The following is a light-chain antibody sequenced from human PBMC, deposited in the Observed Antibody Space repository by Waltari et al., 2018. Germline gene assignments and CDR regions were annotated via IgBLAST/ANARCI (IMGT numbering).Light chain of an antibody. J-gene: IGKJ1*01. CDR1: QNVRRDY. CDR2: GAS. CDR3: QHYRSSLWT. V-gene: IGKV3-20*01. Sequence: DSLLTQSPGTLSLTPGERATLSCRASQNVRRDYLAWYQPKPGQAPRLLIFGASRRATGIPERFSGTGSGTDFTLTISRLEPEDFALYYCQHYRSSLWTFGQGTKVEIK.